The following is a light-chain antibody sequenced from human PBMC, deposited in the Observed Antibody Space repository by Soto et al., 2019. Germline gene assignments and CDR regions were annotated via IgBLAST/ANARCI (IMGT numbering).Light chain of an antibody. J-gene: IGKJ4*01. CDR1: QGISSW. CDR3: QQANSFPLT. CDR2: AAS. V-gene: IGKV1D-12*01. Sequence: IQMTQPPSSVSASVGDRVTITCRASQGISSWLARYQQKPGKAPKLLIYAASSLQSGVPSRFSGSGSGTDFTLTTSSLQPEDFATYYCQQANSFPLTFGGGTKVDIK.